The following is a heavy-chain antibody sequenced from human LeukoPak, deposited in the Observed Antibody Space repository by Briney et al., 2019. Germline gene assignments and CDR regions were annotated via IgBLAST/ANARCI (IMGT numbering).Heavy chain of an antibody. V-gene: IGHV3-33*01. CDR3: ARDYGDYSIDY. CDR1: GFTFATYG. Sequence: GGSLRLSCTVSGFTFATYGMYWVRQAPGKGLEWVAVIWNDGSNENYADSVKGRFTISRDNSKNTLYLQMNSLRAEDTAVYYCARDYGDYSIDYWGQGTLATVSS. D-gene: IGHD4-17*01. J-gene: IGHJ4*02. CDR2: IWNDGSNE.